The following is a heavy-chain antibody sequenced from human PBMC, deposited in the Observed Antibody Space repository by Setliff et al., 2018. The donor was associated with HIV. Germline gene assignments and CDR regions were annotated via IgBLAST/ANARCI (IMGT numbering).Heavy chain of an antibody. CDR3: AREEKLSAVAGTMYYYYAMDV. V-gene: IGHV4-39*07. CDR1: RDSIRNGAYY. Sequence: SETLSLTCTVSRDSIRNGAYYWGWIRQPPGKGLEWIGSIYYSGSAYYNPSFKSRVTLSVDTSENQFSLRLSSVTAAEPAVYYCAREEKLSAVAGTMYYYYAMDVWGQGTTVTVSS. D-gene: IGHD6-19*01. J-gene: IGHJ6*02. CDR2: IYYSGSA.